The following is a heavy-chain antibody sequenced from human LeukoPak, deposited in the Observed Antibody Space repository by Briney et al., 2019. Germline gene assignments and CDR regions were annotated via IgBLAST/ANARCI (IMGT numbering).Heavy chain of an antibody. V-gene: IGHV4-59*01. J-gene: IGHJ4*02. Sequence: SETLSLTCTVSGGSISSYYWSWIRQPPGKGLECIGNIYYNGSTNYNPSLKSRVTISVDTSKNQFSLKLSSVTAADTAVYYCARGGRDLRYDTFDYWGQGTLVTVSS. D-gene: IGHD5/OR15-5a*01. CDR3: ARGGRDLRYDTFDY. CDR1: GGSISSYY. CDR2: IYYNGST.